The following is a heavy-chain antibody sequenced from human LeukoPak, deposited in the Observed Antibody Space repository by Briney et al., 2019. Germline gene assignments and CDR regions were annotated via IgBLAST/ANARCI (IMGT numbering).Heavy chain of an antibody. CDR3: ARDPITMVRGYRSGFDY. CDR2: INHIGST. J-gene: IGHJ4*02. D-gene: IGHD3-10*01. Sequence: SGTLSLTCAVYGVSFSGYYGSWIRQPPGKGLEWIGEINHIGSTNYNPSLKSRVTISVDTSKNQFSLKLSSVTAADTAVYYCARDPITMVRGYRSGFDYWGQGTLVTVSS. V-gene: IGHV4-34*01. CDR1: GVSFSGYY.